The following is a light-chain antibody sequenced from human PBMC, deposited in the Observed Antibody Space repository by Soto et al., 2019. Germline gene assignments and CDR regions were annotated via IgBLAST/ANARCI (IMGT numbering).Light chain of an antibody. V-gene: IGLV4-69*02. J-gene: IGLJ2*01. CDR2: LNSDGSH. Sequence: QLVLTQSPSASASLGASVKLTCTLSSGHSNYAIAWHQQQPEKGPRYLMKLNSDGSHSKGDGIPDRFSGSSSGAERYLTISLLQSDAEADSYCQTWAPGIQVFGGGTKLTVL. CDR3: QTWAPGIQV. CDR1: SGHSNYA.